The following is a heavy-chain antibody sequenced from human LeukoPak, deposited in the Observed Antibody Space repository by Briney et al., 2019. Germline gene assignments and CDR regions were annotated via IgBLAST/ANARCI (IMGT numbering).Heavy chain of an antibody. CDR3: ARDGGVVPAALYYYYGMDV. V-gene: IGHV4-59*12. CDR1: GGSISSYY. Sequence: PSETLSLTCTVSGGSISSYYWSWIRQPPGKGLEWIGYIYYSGSTNYNPSLKSRVTISVDTSKNQFSLKLSSVTAADTAVYYCARDGGVVPAALYYYYGMDVWGQGTTVTVSS. D-gene: IGHD2-2*01. J-gene: IGHJ6*02. CDR2: IYYSGST.